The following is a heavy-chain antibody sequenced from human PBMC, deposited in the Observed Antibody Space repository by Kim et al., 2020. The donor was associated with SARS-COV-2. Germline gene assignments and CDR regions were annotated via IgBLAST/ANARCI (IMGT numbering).Heavy chain of an antibody. D-gene: IGHD2-21*02. CDR3: AKVTGVTRRFYLVDY. V-gene: IGHV3-23*01. J-gene: IGHJ4*02. Sequence: DTLKGGFTTSRDKTKNTLYLQKNSVRAEDTAVYYCAKVTGVTRRFYLVDYWGQGALVTVSS.